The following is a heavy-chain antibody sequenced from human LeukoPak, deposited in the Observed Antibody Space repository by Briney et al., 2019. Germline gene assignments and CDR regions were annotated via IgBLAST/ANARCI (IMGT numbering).Heavy chain of an antibody. Sequence: VGSLRLSCAASGFTFSSYSMNWVRQAPGKGLEWVSSISSSSKYIYYTDSMKGRFTISRDNAKNSLYLQMNSLRAEDTAVYYCARDSTNFDYWGQGTLVTVSS. V-gene: IGHV3-21*01. J-gene: IGHJ4*02. CDR3: ARDSTNFDY. CDR2: ISSSSKYI. D-gene: IGHD5-24*01. CDR1: GFTFSSYS.